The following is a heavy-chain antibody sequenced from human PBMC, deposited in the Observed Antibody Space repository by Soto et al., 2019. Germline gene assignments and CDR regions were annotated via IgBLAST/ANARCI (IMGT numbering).Heavy chain of an antibody. CDR3: ARGAVSDY. V-gene: IGHV4-34*01. J-gene: IGHJ4*02. D-gene: IGHD6-19*01. Sequence: SETLSLTCAVYGGSFSGYYWSWIRQPPGKGLEWIGEINHSGSTNYNPSLKSRVTISVDTSKNQFSLKLSSVTAADTAVYYCARGAVSDYWGQGTLVTVSS. CDR1: GGSFSGYY. CDR2: INHSGST.